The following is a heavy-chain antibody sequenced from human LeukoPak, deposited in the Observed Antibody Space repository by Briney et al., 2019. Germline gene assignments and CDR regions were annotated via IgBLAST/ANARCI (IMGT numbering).Heavy chain of an antibody. Sequence: GGSLRLSCAASGFTFSRYWMHWVRQAPGKGLVWVSRINSDGSSTSYADSVKGRFTISRDNAKNTLYLQMNSLRAEDTAVYYCATDPDSSGWPSFDYWGQGTLVTVSS. CDR1: GFTFSRYW. CDR2: INSDGSST. D-gene: IGHD6-19*01. CDR3: ATDPDSSGWPSFDY. V-gene: IGHV3-74*01. J-gene: IGHJ4*02.